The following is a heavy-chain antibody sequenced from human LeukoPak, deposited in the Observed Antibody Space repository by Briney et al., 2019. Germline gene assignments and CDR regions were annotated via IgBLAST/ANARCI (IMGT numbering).Heavy chain of an antibody. Sequence: ASVKVSCKASGGTFISYAISWVRQAPGKGVEWMGGIIPIFGTANYAQKFHGSVTITADESTSTAYLELSILRSEDTAVYYCARDRRPYYYGSGSGIFDYWGQGTLVTVSS. CDR2: IIPIFGTA. D-gene: IGHD3-10*01. CDR1: GGTFISYA. J-gene: IGHJ4*02. V-gene: IGHV1-69*13. CDR3: ARDRRPYYYGSGSGIFDY.